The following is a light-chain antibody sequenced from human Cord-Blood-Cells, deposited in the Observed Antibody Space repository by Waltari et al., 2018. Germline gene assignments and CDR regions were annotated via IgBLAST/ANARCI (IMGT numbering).Light chain of an antibody. Sequence: QSALTQPASVSGSPGQSITISCTGTSSDVGGYNYVPWYQQHPGKAPNLMTYDVSTRPSGVSILFAGSSSGSAASLTISGLQAEYEADYYCSSYTSSSTLVFGGGTKLTVL. V-gene: IGLV2-14*01. CDR1: SSDVGGYNY. J-gene: IGLJ2*01. CDR3: SSYTSSSTLV. CDR2: DVS.